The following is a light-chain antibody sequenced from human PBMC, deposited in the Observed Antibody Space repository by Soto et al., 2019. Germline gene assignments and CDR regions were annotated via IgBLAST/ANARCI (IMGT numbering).Light chain of an antibody. V-gene: IGLV1-51*02. CDR2: ESN. CDR3: GAWDSSLSASYV. CDR1: ISNNGKNS. J-gene: IGLJ1*01. Sequence: VLTQPPSVSAAPGQKVTISCSGSISNNGKNSVSWYQQLPGAAPKLLIHESNKRPSGIPDRFSGSKSGTSATLDITGLQTGDEADYYCGAWDSSLSASYVFGTGTKVTVL.